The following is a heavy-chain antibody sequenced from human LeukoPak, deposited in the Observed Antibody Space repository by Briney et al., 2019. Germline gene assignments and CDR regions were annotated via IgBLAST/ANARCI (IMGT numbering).Heavy chain of an antibody. D-gene: IGHD1-26*01. CDR2: ISAYNGNT. V-gene: IGHV1-18*01. Sequence: AASVTVSCKASGYTFTSYGISWVRQAPGQGLEWMGWISAYNGNTNYAQKLQGRVTMTTDTSTSTAYMELRSLRSEDTAVYYCARGQYSGSYYYYYYCYMDVWGKGTTVTISS. CDR3: ARGQYSGSYYYYYYCYMDV. CDR1: GYTFTSYG. J-gene: IGHJ6*03.